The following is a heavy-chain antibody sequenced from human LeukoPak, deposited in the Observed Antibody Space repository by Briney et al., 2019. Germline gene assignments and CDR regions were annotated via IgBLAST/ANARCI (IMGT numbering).Heavy chain of an antibody. V-gene: IGHV4-38-2*02. D-gene: IGHD3-3*01. CDR1: GYSIGSGYY. J-gene: IGHJ5*02. CDR3: VRDSGYDFWSGYYLHWFDP. CDR2: IYHSGST. Sequence: SETLSLTCSVSGYSIGSGYYWGWIRQPPGKGLEWIGSIYHSGSTDYNPSLKSRVTISIDTSKNQFSLKLSSVTAADTAVYSCVRDSGYDFWSGYYLHWFDPWGQGTLVTVSS.